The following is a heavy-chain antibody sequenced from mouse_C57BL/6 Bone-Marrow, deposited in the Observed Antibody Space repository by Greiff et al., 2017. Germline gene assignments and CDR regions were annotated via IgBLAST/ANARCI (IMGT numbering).Heavy chain of an antibody. CDR1: GYSFTDSN. Sequence: EVQLQQSGPELVKPGASVKISCKASGYSFTDSNMNWVKQSNGKSLEWIGVINPNYGPPSSNQKLKGKATWTVDQASSTAYMQLNSLTAEDSAVYYCARAYYGSSWGDWDYRGQGTTLTVSS. J-gene: IGHJ2*01. CDR2: INPNYGPP. V-gene: IGHV1-39*01. CDR3: ARAYYGSSWGDWDY. D-gene: IGHD1-1*01.